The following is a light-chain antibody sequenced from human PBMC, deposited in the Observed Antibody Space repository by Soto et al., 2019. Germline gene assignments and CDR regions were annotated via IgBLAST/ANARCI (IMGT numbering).Light chain of an antibody. CDR2: KAS. CDR1: QNIGTL. Sequence: DIQMTQSPSTLSASVGDRVTITCRASQNIGTLLAWYQQKSGKAPMFLIYKASNLESGVPSRFSGSGSGTEFTLTISSLQPDDFATYYCQQYSTYPLTFGQGTKLEIK. J-gene: IGKJ2*01. V-gene: IGKV1-5*03. CDR3: QQYSTYPLT.